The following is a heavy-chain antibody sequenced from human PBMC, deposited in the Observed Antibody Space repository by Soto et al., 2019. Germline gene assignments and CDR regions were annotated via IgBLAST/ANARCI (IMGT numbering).Heavy chain of an antibody. CDR3: ARGGQWFGELLFDY. D-gene: IGHD3-10*01. CDR1: GGSISSYY. Sequence: PSETLSLTCTVSGGSISSYYWSWIRQPPGKGLEWIGEINHSGSTNYNPSLKSRVTISVDTSKNQFSLKLSSVTAADTAVYYCARGGQWFGELLFDYWGQGTLVTVSS. V-gene: IGHV4-34*01. CDR2: INHSGST. J-gene: IGHJ4*02.